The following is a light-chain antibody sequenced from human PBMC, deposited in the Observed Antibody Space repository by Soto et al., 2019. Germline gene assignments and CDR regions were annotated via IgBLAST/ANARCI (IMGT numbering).Light chain of an antibody. J-gene: IGKJ1*01. CDR3: QQYDTYPWT. Sequence: IHMTQSPSTLSASLGDRVTITCRASQTIIRWLAWFQQKPGKHPKLLIYDASSLESGVPSRFSGSGSGTEFTLTISSLQPDDFATYYCQQYDTYPWTFGQGTKVEI. V-gene: IGKV1-5*01. CDR1: QTIIRW. CDR2: DAS.